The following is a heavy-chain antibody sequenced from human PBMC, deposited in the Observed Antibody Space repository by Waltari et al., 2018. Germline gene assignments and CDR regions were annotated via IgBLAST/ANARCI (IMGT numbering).Heavy chain of an antibody. Sequence: AEVKKPGESLKISCKGSGYSFTSYWIGWVRQMPGKGLEWMGFIYAGDSDTRYSPSFKGQVTISVDKSISTAYLQWSTLKASDTAMYFCAREKGFSSGNFDYWGQGTLVTVSS. J-gene: IGHJ4*02. D-gene: IGHD6-19*01. V-gene: IGHV5-51*01. CDR1: GYSFTSYW. CDR2: IYAGDSDT. CDR3: AREKGFSSGNFDY.